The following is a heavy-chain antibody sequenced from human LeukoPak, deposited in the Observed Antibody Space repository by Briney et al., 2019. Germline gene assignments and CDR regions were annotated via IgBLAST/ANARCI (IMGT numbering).Heavy chain of an antibody. CDR2: IYYTGTT. CDR1: GDSISSSY. J-gene: IGHJ5*02. CDR3: ARGFYDSSGYSNCFDP. V-gene: IGHV4-59*01. Sequence: SETLSLTCTVSGDSISSSYWSWIRQPPGKTLEWVGYIYYTGTTNYNPSLKRRVTMSIDTSKNQFSLNLNSVTAADTAVCYCARGFYDSSGYSNCFDPWGQGTLVTVSS. D-gene: IGHD3-22*01.